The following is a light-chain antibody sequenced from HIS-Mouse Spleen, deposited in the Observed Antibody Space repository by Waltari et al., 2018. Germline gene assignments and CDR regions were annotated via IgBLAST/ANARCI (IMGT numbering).Light chain of an antibody. CDR1: QSVSSN. CDR2: GAS. Sequence: IVMTQSPATLSVSPGERSTTSCRASQSVSSNLAWYQQKHGQAPRLLIYGASTRATGIPARFSGSGSGTEFTLTISSMQSEDFAVYYCQQYNNWPRTFGQGTKVEIK. CDR3: QQYNNWPRT. V-gene: IGKV3-15*01. J-gene: IGKJ1*01.